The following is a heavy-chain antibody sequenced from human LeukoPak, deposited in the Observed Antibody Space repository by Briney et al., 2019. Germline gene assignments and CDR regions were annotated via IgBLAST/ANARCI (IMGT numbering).Heavy chain of an antibody. V-gene: IGHV3-23*01. CDR1: GFTFSSYS. J-gene: IGHJ3*02. Sequence: GGSLRLSCAASGFTFSSYSMNWVRQAPGKGLEWVSAISGSGGSTYYADSVKGRFTISRDNSKNTLYLQMNILRAEDTAVYYCAKDHPQLTMVRGVIGAFDIWGQGTMVTVSS. D-gene: IGHD3-10*01. CDR3: AKDHPQLTMVRGVIGAFDI. CDR2: ISGSGGST.